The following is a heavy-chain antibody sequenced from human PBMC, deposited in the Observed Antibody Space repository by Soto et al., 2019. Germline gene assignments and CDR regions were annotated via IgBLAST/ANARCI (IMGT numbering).Heavy chain of an antibody. J-gene: IGHJ6*02. Sequence: PGGSLRLSCAAPGFTFSSYEMNWVRQAPGKGLEWVSYISSSGSTIYYADSVKGRFTISRDNAKNSLYLQMNSLRAEDTAVYYCARNYYDSSGYYYSGYYYYYGMDVWGQGTTVTVSS. D-gene: IGHD3-22*01. CDR3: ARNYYDSSGYYYSGYYYYYGMDV. V-gene: IGHV3-48*03. CDR2: ISSSGSTI. CDR1: GFTFSSYE.